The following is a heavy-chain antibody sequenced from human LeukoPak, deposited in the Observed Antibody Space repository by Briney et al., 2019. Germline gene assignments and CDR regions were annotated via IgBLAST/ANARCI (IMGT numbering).Heavy chain of an antibody. CDR1: GGSISSYY. Sequence: SETLSLTCTVSGGSISSYYWSWIRQPPGKGLEWIGYIYYSGSTNYNPSLKSRVTISVDTSKNQFSLKLSSVTAADTAVYYCARHRPYDFWSGIPGYFDLWGRGSLVTVSS. D-gene: IGHD3-3*01. CDR3: ARHRPYDFWSGIPGYFDL. V-gene: IGHV4-59*08. CDR2: IYYSGST. J-gene: IGHJ2*01.